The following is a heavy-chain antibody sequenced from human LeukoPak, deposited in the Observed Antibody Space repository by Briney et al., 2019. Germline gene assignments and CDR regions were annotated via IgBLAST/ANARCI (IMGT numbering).Heavy chain of an antibody. CDR1: GYTFTGYY. Sequence: ASVKVSCKASGYTFTGYYMHWVRQAPGQGLEWMGWINPNSGGPNYAQKFQGRVTMTSDTSNSTPYMELSRLTSEDKAVYYCSRDERYDSSGYPFDFWGQGTLVTVSS. V-gene: IGHV1-2*02. D-gene: IGHD3-22*01. CDR2: INPNSGGP. J-gene: IGHJ4*02. CDR3: SRDERYDSSGYPFDF.